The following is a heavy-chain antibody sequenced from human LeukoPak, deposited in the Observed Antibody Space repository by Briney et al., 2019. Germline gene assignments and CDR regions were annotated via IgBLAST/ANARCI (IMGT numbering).Heavy chain of an antibody. CDR2: IKHSGST. CDR1: GGSFSGYY. J-gene: IGHJ4*02. V-gene: IGHV4-34*01. D-gene: IGHD3-22*01. CDR3: ARGPYYYDSSGYYRYFDY. Sequence: SETLSPTCAVYGGSFSGYYWSWIRQPPGKGLEWIGDIKHSGSTNYNPSLKSRVTISVDTSKNQFSLKLSSVTAADTAVYYCARGPYYYDSSGYYRYFDYWGQGTLVTVSS.